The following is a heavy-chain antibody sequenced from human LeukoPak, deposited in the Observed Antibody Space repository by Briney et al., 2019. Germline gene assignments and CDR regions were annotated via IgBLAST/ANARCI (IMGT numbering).Heavy chain of an antibody. D-gene: IGHD4-11*01. CDR3: ARARSTTGFDY. CDR2: INPNSGGT. J-gene: IGHJ4*02. CDR1: GYTFTGYY. V-gene: IGHV1-2*02. Sequence: ASVTVSCKASGYTFTGYYMHWVRQAPGQGLEWMGWINPNSGGTNYAQKFQGRVTMTRDTSISTAYMELSSLISDDTAVYYCARARSTTGFDYWGQGTLVTVSS.